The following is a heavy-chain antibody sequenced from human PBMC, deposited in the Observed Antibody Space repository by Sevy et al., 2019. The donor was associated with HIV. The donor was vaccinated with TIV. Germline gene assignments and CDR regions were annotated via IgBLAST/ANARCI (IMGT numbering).Heavy chain of an antibody. J-gene: IGHJ1*01. Sequence: SETLXLXCAVXXXXXSXGYYXXXXRXXXGXGLXXXXXXXXXXXTXNNPSLKSRVTMSVDMSKNQFSLRLNSVTAADTAVYYCAXXSPYXXXGXXXXXWGXGTLVTVSS. V-gene: IGHV4-38-2*01. D-gene: IGHD2-21*01. CDR1: XXXXSXGYY. CDR3: AXXSPYXXXGXXXXX. CDR2: XXXXXXT.